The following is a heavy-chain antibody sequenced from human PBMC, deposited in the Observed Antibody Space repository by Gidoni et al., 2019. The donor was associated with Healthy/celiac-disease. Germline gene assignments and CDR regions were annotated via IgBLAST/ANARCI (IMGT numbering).Heavy chain of an antibody. CDR2: IYHSGGT. D-gene: IGHD3-3*01. Sequence: QVQLQESGPGLVKPSETLSLTCAVSGSSLSSGYYWGWIRQPPGKGLEWIGRIYHSGGTYYNPSLKSRVTISVDTSKNQFSLKLSAVTAADTAVYYCASLGWNYDFWGLANYGGQGTLVTVSS. CDR3: ASLGWNYDFWGLANY. J-gene: IGHJ4*02. CDR1: GSSLSSGYY. V-gene: IGHV4-38-2*01.